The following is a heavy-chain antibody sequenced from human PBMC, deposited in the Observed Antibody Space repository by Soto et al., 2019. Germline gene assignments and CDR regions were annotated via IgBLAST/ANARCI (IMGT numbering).Heavy chain of an antibody. V-gene: IGHV1-2*02. CDR3: AIGSRIMTLIVIYSTIVDY. J-gene: IGHJ4*02. CDR1: GYTLADYY. CDR2: FNPDSGYS. Sequence: QVHLVQSGAEVKKPGASVKVSCKASGYTLADYYLHWVRQVPGQGLEWMGWFNPDSGYSNFAQKFQGRVTLTRNTSINTAYMELSGLTSADTAIYYCAIGSRIMTLIVIYSTIVDYWGEGTLIAVSS. D-gene: IGHD2-2*01.